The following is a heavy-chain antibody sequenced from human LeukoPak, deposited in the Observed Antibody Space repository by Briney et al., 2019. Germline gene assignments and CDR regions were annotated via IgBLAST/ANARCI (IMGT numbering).Heavy chain of an antibody. J-gene: IGHJ4*02. V-gene: IGHV3-30*18. Sequence: PGGSLRLSCAASGFTFSSYAMSWVRQAPGKGLEWVAVISYDGSNKYYADSVKGRFTISRDNSKNTLYLQMNSLRAEDTAVYYCAKDRAGPVDYWGQGTLVTVSS. CDR3: AKDRAGPVDY. CDR2: ISYDGSNK. D-gene: IGHD3-10*01. CDR1: GFTFSSYA.